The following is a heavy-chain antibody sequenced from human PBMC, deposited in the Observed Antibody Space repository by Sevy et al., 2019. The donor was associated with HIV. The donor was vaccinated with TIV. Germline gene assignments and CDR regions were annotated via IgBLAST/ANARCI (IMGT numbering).Heavy chain of an antibody. V-gene: IGHV3-9*03. CDR3: AKVRSGYSYGYDY. CDR2: ISWNSGSI. D-gene: IGHD5-18*01. J-gene: IGHJ4*02. Sequence: GGSLRLSCAASGFTFDDYAMHWVRQAPGKGLEWVSGISWNSGSIGYADSVKGRFTISRDNAKNSLYLQMNSLRAEDMALYYCAKVRSGYSYGYDYWGQGTLVTVSS. CDR1: GFTFDDYA.